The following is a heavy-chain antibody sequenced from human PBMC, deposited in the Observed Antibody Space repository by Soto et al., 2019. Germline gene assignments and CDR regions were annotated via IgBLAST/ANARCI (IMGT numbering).Heavy chain of an antibody. CDR1: GGSLSDYY. CDR3: ARAETAMALYYFDY. Sequence: QVQLQQWGAGLLKPSETLSLTCAVYGGSLSDYYWSWIRQPPGKGLEWIGEINHSGSTNYNPSLKRRVTISVDTSKKQFSLKLGSVTAADTAVYSCARAETAMALYYFDYWGQGTLVTVSS. V-gene: IGHV4-34*01. CDR2: INHSGST. D-gene: IGHD5-18*01. J-gene: IGHJ4*02.